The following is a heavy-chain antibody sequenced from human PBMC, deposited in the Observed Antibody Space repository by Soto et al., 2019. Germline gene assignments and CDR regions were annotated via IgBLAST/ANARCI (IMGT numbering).Heavy chain of an antibody. J-gene: IGHJ6*02. V-gene: IGHV1-8*01. D-gene: IGHD1-1*01. CDR2: MNPNSGNT. Sequence: QVQLVQSGAEVKKPGASVKVSCKASGYTFTSYDINWVRQATGQGLEWMGWMNPNSGNTGYAQKFRGRVTMTRNTSTSTAYMALSSLRSEATAVYYCARERPGTTGRDVWGQGTTVTVSS. CDR3: ARERPGTTGRDV. CDR1: GYTFTSYD.